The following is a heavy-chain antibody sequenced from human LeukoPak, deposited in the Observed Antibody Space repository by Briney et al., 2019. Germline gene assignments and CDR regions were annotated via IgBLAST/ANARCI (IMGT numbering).Heavy chain of an antibody. J-gene: IGHJ4*02. CDR1: GGSFSGYY. CDR2: IDHSGST. D-gene: IGHD3-22*01. V-gene: IGHV4-34*01. Sequence: SETLSLTCAVYGGSFSGYYWSWIRQPPGKGLEWIGEIDHSGSTNYNPSLKSRLTISVDTSKNQFSLKLSSVTAADTAVYYCARGLKYYYDSSGYYYDAVPYYFDYWGQGTLVTVSS. CDR3: ARGLKYYYDSSGYYYDAVPYYFDY.